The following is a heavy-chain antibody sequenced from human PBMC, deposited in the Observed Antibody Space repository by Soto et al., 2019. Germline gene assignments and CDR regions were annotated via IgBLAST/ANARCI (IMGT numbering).Heavy chain of an antibody. D-gene: IGHD2-15*01. CDR3: AKDRLYCSGASCYGVFDDN. J-gene: IGHJ4*02. CDR2: IIGSGVNT. CDR1: GFAFSSYA. Sequence: EVQLLESGGGWVQPGESLRLSCAASGFAFSSYAMSWVRQAPGKGPEWVASIIGSGVNTYYADSVKGRFTISRDNSKNMLYDQMNSLRADDTAVYYCAKDRLYCSGASCYGVFDDNWGQGTLVTVSS. V-gene: IGHV3-23*01.